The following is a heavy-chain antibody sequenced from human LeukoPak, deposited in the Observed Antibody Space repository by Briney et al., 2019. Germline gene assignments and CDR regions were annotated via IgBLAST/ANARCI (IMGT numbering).Heavy chain of an antibody. D-gene: IGHD3-22*01. V-gene: IGHV4-39*07. J-gene: IGHJ4*02. Sequence: SETLSLTCTVSGGSISSSSYYWGWIRQPPGKGLEWIGSIYYSGSTYYNPSLKSRVTISVDTSKNQFSLKLSSVTAADTAVYYCARGYSNYYDSSGYCFDYWGQGTLVTASS. CDR1: GGSISSSSYY. CDR3: ARGYSNYYDSSGYCFDY. CDR2: IYYSGST.